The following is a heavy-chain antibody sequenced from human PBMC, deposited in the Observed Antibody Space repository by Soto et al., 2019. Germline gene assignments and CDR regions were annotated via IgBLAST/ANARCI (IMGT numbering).Heavy chain of an antibody. CDR3: ARGSGIVGATLYYFDY. D-gene: IGHD1-26*01. V-gene: IGHV1-69*13. Sequence: ASVKVSCKASGGTFSSYAISWVRQAPGQGLEWMGGIIPIFGTANYAQKFKGRVTITADESTSTAYMELSSLRSEDTAVYYCARGSGIVGATLYYFDYWGQGTLVTVSS. J-gene: IGHJ4*02. CDR1: GGTFSSYA. CDR2: IIPIFGTA.